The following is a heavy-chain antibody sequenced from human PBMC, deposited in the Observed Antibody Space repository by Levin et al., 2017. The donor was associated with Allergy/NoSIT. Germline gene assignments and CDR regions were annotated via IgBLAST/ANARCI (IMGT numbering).Heavy chain of an antibody. CDR2: IKQDGSEK. CDR3: ARVVQWETPSRKRDYYYGMDV. Sequence: GGSLRLSCAASGFTFSSYWMSWVRQAPGKGLEWVANIKQDGSEKYYVDSVKGRFTISRDNAKNSLYLQMNSLRAEDTAVYYCARVVQWETPSRKRDYYYGMDVWGQGTTVTVSS. J-gene: IGHJ6*02. CDR1: GFTFSSYW. V-gene: IGHV3-7*01. D-gene: IGHD1-26*01.